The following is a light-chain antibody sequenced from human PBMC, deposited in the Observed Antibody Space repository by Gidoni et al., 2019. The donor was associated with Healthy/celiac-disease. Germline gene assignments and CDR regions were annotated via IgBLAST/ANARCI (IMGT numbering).Light chain of an antibody. CDR1: SGSIASNY. CDR3: QSYDSSNQV. CDR2: EDN. V-gene: IGLV6-57*04. J-gene: IGLJ2*01. Sequence: NFMLTQPPSVSESPGKTVTISGTRSSGSIASNYVQWSQHRPGSAPTTVIYEDNQRPSGVPDRFSGSIDSSSNSASLTISGLKTEDEADYYCQSYDSSNQVFGGGTKLTVL.